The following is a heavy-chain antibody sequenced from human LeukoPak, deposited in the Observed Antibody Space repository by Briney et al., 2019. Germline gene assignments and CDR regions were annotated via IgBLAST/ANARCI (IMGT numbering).Heavy chain of an antibody. D-gene: IGHD4-17*01. CDR3: ARDFGSVVGDTGYYTMDV. CDR2: ISAYNGNT. V-gene: IGHV1-18*01. J-gene: IGHJ6*02. CDR1: GYTFTSYG. Sequence: ASVKVSCKASGYTFTSYGISWGRQAPGQGLEWMGWISAYNGNTNYAQKLQDRVTMTTDTSTTTAYMELRSLISDDTAVYYCARDFGSVVGDTGYYTMDVWGQGTTVTVSS.